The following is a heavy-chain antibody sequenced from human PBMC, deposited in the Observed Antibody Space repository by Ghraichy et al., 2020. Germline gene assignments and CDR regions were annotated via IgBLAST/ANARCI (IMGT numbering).Heavy chain of an antibody. D-gene: IGHD1/OR15-1a*01. CDR1: GFPFKNFA. CDR3: VRPQPTTVIVRPASDY. V-gene: IGHV3-30*09. J-gene: IGHJ4*02. Sequence: GGSLRLSCVTSGFPFKNFAIHWVRQAPGKGLEWVAVISHDGRTAYYADSVMGRFAVSRDNSNDTLALQMTSLKPEDTAIYYCVRPQPTTVIVRPASDYWGQGTPVTVSS. CDR2: ISHDGRTA.